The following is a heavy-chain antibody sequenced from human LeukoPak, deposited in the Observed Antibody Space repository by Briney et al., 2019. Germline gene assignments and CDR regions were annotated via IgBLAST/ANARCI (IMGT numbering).Heavy chain of an antibody. CDR3: ARGPMTTVDY. CDR1: GFTFSSYA. V-gene: IGHV3-30*04. CDR2: ISYDGSNK. Sequence: PGGSLRLSCAASGFTFSSYAMHWVRQAPGKGLEWVAVISYDGSNKYYADSVKGRFTISRDNSKSTLYLQMNSLRAEDTAVYYCARGPMTTVDYWGQGTLVTVSS. D-gene: IGHD4-11*01. J-gene: IGHJ4*02.